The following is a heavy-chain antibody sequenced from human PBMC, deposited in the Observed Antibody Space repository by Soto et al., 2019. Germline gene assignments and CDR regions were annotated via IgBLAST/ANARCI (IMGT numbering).Heavy chain of an antibody. V-gene: IGHV3-48*03. Sequence: PGGSLRLSCAASGFTFSSFEMSWVRQAPGQGLEWVSYVSSGGSTVYYADSVKGRFAISRDNAKNSLYLQMNSLRAEDTAVYYCARTPFISRAFDYCGQGTLVTVSS. J-gene: IGHJ4*02. D-gene: IGHD3-10*01. CDR3: ARTPFISRAFDY. CDR1: GFTFSSFE. CDR2: VSSGGSTV.